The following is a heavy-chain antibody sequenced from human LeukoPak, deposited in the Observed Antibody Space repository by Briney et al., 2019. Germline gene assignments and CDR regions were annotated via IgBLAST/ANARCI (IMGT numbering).Heavy chain of an antibody. Sequence: SETLSLTCTVSGGSISSYYWSWIRQPPGKGLEWIGYIYYSGSINYNPSLKSRVTISVDTSKNQFSLKLSSVTAADTAVYYCARHVAAAGPKWFDPWGQGTLVTVSS. CDR2: IYYSGSI. J-gene: IGHJ5*02. D-gene: IGHD6-13*01. CDR1: GGSISSYY. CDR3: ARHVAAAGPKWFDP. V-gene: IGHV4-59*08.